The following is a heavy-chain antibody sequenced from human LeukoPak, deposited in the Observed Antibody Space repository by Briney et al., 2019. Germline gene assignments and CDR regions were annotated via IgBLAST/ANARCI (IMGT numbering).Heavy chain of an antibody. CDR1: GGSISSYY. Sequence: PSETLSLTCTVSGGSISSYYWSWIRQPPGKGLEWIGYIYYSGSTNYNPSLKSRVTISVDTSKNQFSLKLSSVTAADTAVYYCARQESRGGGDSNWFDPWGQGTLVTVSS. D-gene: IGHD2-21*02. CDR2: IYYSGST. CDR3: ARQESRGGGDSNWFDP. V-gene: IGHV4-59*08. J-gene: IGHJ5*02.